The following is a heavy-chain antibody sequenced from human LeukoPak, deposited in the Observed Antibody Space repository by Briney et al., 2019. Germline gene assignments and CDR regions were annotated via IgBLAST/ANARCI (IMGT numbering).Heavy chain of an antibody. V-gene: IGHV4-30-4*08. CDR2: IYYSGST. CDR3: ARVSAFSGSYSFDY. Sequence: PSETLSLTCTVSGGSISSGSYYWSWIRQPPGKGLEWIGYIYYSGSTYYNPSLKSRVTISVDTSKNQFSLKLSSVTAADTAVYYCARVSAFSGSYSFDYWGQGTLVTVSS. J-gene: IGHJ4*02. CDR1: GGSISSGSYY. D-gene: IGHD1-26*01.